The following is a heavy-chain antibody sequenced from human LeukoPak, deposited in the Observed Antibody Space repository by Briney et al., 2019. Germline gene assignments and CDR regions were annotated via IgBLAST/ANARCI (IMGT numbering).Heavy chain of an antibody. V-gene: IGHV1-46*01. CDR1: GYTFTSYY. J-gene: IGHJ5*02. Sequence: ASVKVSCKASGYTFTSYYMHWVRQAPGQGLEWMGIINPSGASTSYAQKFQGRVTMTRDTSTSTVYMELSSLRSEDTAVYYCARTRRGYCSSTSCSNWFDPWGQGTLVTVSS. D-gene: IGHD2-2*01. CDR3: ARTRRGYCSSTSCSNWFDP. CDR2: INPSGAST.